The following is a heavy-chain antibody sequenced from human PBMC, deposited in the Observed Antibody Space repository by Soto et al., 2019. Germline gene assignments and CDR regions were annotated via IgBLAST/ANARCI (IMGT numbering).Heavy chain of an antibody. Sequence: ASVKVSCKASRYTFTSYDINWVRQATGQGLEWMGWMNPNSGNTGYAQKFQGRVTMTRNTSISTAYMELSSLRSEDTAVYYCARGRTYYDFWSGSTGVDYWGQGTLVTVPQ. V-gene: IGHV1-8*01. J-gene: IGHJ4*02. D-gene: IGHD3-3*01. CDR3: ARGRTYYDFWSGSTGVDY. CDR1: RYTFTSYD. CDR2: MNPNSGNT.